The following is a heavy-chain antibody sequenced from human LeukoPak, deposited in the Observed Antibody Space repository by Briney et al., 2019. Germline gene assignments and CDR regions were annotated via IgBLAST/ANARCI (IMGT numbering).Heavy chain of an antibody. CDR1: GFTFSSYG. CDR2: ITGRSDKT. V-gene: IGHV3-23*01. J-gene: IGHJ4*02. D-gene: IGHD6-19*01. Sequence: PGGSLRLSCAASGFTFSSYGMHWVRQAPGKGLEWVSTITGRSDKTYYTDSVKGRLVTSRDNSKDTLYLQMNSLRAEDTALYYCAKGGWLDDLGQGALVTVSS. CDR3: AKGGWLDD.